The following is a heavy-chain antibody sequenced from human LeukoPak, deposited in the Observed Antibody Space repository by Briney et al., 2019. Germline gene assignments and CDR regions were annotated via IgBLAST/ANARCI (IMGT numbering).Heavy chain of an antibody. Sequence: GGSLRLSCAASGFTFSSYGMHWVRQAPGKGLEWVAVIWYDGSNKYYADSVKGRFTISRDNSKNTLYLQMNSLRAEDTAVYYCARDSGIAVAEGPLWYWGQGTLVTVSS. J-gene: IGHJ4*02. D-gene: IGHD6-19*01. V-gene: IGHV3-33*01. CDR3: ARDSGIAVAEGPLWY. CDR2: IWYDGSNK. CDR1: GFTFSSYG.